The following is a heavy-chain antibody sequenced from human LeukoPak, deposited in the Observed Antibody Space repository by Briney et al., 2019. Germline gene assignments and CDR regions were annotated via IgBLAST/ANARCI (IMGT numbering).Heavy chain of an antibody. V-gene: IGHV4-34*01. J-gene: IGHJ4*02. Sequence: SETLSLTCAVYGGSFSGYYWSWIRQPPGKGLEWIGEINHSGSTNYNPSLKSRVTISVDTSKNQFSLKLSSVTAADTAVYYCARGVREYYDILPGIHYFDYWDQGTLVTVSS. CDR1: GGSFSGYY. CDR3: ARGVREYYDILPGIHYFDY. D-gene: IGHD3-9*01. CDR2: INHSGST.